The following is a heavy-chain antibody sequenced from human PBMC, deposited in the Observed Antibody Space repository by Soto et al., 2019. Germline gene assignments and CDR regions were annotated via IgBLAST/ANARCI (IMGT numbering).Heavy chain of an antibody. CDR3: ARGPVPAAMSGSWFDP. CDR2: IYYSGST. V-gene: IGHV4-31*03. Sequence: QVQLQESGPGLVKPSQTLSLTCTVSGGSISSGGYYWSWIRQHPGKGLEWIGYIYYSGSTYYNPSLKSRVTIAVATSKNQFSLKLSSVTAADTAVYYCARGPVPAAMSGSWFDPWGQGTLVTVSS. CDR1: GGSISSGGYY. J-gene: IGHJ5*02. D-gene: IGHD2-2*01.